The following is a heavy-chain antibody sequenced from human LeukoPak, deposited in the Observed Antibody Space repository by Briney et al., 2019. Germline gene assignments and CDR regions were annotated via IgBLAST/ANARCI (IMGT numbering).Heavy chain of an antibody. D-gene: IGHD3-22*01. Sequence: SETLSLTCAVYGGSFSGYYWSWIRQPPGKGLEWIGEINHSESTNYNPSLKSRVTISVDTSKNQFSLKLSSVTAADTAVYYCARRITMIVVVRGYFDYWGQGTLVTVSS. CDR1: GGSFSGYY. CDR2: INHSEST. V-gene: IGHV4-34*01. J-gene: IGHJ4*02. CDR3: ARRITMIVVVRGYFDY.